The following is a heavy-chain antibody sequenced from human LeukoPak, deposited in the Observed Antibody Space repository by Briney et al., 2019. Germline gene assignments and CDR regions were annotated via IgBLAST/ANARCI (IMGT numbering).Heavy chain of an antibody. CDR2: MFSGGTP. CDR3: TRGISSGSAFDI. D-gene: IGHD6-19*01. Sequence: GVSLRLSCAASGLTVSSSHMSWVRQAPGKGLEWVSVMFSGGTPYYADSVKGRFTISRDNSKNTLFLQMSSLRAEDTAVYYCTRGISSGSAFDIWGQGTMVTVSS. CDR1: GLTVSSSH. V-gene: IGHV3-53*01. J-gene: IGHJ3*02.